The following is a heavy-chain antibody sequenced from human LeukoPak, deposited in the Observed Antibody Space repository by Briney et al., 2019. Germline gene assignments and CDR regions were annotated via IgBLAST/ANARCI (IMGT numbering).Heavy chain of an antibody. J-gene: IGHJ4*02. D-gene: IGHD4-23*01. CDR1: GFTFSDYY. V-gene: IGHV3-11*01. CDR3: ARASVGNSVAYYFDY. CDR2: ISSSGSTI. Sequence: GGSLRLSCAASGFTFSDYYMSWIRQAPGKGLEWVSYISSSGSTIYYADSVKGRFTISRDNAKNSLYLQMNSLRAEDTAVYYCARASVGNSVAYYFDYWGQGTPVTVSS.